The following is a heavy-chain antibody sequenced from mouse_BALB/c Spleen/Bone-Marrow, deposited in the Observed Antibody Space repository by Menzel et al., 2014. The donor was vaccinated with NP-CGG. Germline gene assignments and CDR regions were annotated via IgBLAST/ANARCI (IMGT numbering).Heavy chain of an antibody. CDR2: IYPGSGST. V-gene: IGHV1S22*01. CDR1: GYTFTSYW. Sequence: LKESGSELVRPEASVKLSCKASGYTFTSYWMHWVKQRPGQGLEWIGNIYPGSGSTNYDEKFKSKATLTVDTSSSTAYMQPSSLTSEDSAVYYCTNHYFDYWGQGTTLTVSS. CDR3: TNHYFDY. J-gene: IGHJ2*01.